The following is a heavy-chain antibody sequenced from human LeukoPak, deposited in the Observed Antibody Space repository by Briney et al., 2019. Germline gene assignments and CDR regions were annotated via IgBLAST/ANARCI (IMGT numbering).Heavy chain of an antibody. CDR3: AKEGPPPDYYYNGMDV. CDR2: ISGSGGST. D-gene: IGHD3-10*01. J-gene: IGHJ6*02. V-gene: IGHV3-23*01. Sequence: PGGSLRLSCAASGFTFSSYAMNWVRQAPGKGLEWVSAISGSGGSTYYADSVKGRFTISRDNSKNTLYLQMNSLRAEDTALYYCAKEGPPPDYYYNGMDVWGQGTTVTVSS. CDR1: GFTFSSYA.